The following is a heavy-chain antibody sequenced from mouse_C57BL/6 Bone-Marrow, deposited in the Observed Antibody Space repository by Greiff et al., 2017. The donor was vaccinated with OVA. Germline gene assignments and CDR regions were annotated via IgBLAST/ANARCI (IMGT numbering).Heavy chain of an antibody. Sequence: VKLMESGAELMKPGASVKLSCKATGYTFTGYWIEWVKQRPGHGLEWIGEILPGSGNTNYNEKFKGKATFTADTSSNTAYMQLSSLTTEDSAIYYCARYPVYYDYDGGAMDYWGQGTSVTVSS. CDR2: ILPGSGNT. CDR3: ARYPVYYDYDGGAMDY. CDR1: GYTFTGYW. D-gene: IGHD2-4*01. J-gene: IGHJ4*01. V-gene: IGHV1-9*01.